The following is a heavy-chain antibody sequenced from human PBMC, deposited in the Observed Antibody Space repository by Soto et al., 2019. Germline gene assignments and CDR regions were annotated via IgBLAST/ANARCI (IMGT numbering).Heavy chain of an antibody. V-gene: IGHV4-4*07. CDR3: ARDNGSGSYYNPNWFDP. CDR1: GGSISSYY. D-gene: IGHD3-10*01. CDR2: IYTSGST. Sequence: PSETLSLTCTVSGGSISSYYWSWIRQPAGKGLEWIGRIYTSGSTNYNPSLKSRVTMSVDTSKNQFSPKLSSVTAADTAVYYCARDNGSGSYYNPNWFDPWGKGTLVTVSS. J-gene: IGHJ5*02.